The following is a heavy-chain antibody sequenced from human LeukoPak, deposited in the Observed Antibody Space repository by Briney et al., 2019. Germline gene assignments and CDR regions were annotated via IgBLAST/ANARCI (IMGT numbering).Heavy chain of an antibody. D-gene: IGHD3-22*01. J-gene: IGHJ3*02. Sequence: ASVKVSCKASGYTFTSYYMHWVRQAPGQGLEWMGIINPSGGSTSYAQKFQGRVTMTRDTSTSTVYMELGSLRSEDTAVYYCARLFGHDSSGYYHDAFDIWGQGTMVTVSS. CDR3: ARLFGHDSSGYYHDAFDI. V-gene: IGHV1-46*01. CDR1: GYTFTSYY. CDR2: INPSGGST.